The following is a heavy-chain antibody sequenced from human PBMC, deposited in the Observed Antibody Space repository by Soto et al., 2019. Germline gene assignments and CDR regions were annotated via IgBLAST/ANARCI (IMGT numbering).Heavy chain of an antibody. CDR1: GGTFSSYA. D-gene: IGHD3-3*01. V-gene: IGHV1-69*06. CDR3: ARGPRRYDFWSGYYDY. Sequence: SVKVSCKASGGTFSSYAISWVRQAPGQGLEWMGGIIPIFGTANYAQKFQGRVAITADKSTSTAYMELSSLRSEDTAVYYCARGPRRYDFWSGYYDYWGQGTLVTVSS. CDR2: IIPIFGTA. J-gene: IGHJ4*02.